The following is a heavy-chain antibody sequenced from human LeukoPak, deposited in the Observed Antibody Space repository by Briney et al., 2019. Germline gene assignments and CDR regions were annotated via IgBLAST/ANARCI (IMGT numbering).Heavy chain of an antibody. Sequence: SETLSLTCTVSGGSISSYYWSWIRQPPGQGLEWIGYIYHSGRTNYNPSLKSQVTTSVDTSKNQFPLKLKSVTAADTAVYYCARERGRSYGSVPYYYYYMDVWGKGTTVTVSS. D-gene: IGHD5-18*01. CDR2: IYHSGRT. V-gene: IGHV4-59*01. J-gene: IGHJ6*03. CDR3: ARERGRSYGSVPYYYYYMDV. CDR1: GGSISSYY.